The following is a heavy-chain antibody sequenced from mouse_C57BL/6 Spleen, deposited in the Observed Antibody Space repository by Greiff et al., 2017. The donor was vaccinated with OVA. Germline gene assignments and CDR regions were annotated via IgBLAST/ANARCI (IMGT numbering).Heavy chain of an antibody. V-gene: IGHV3-6*01. D-gene: IGHD1-1*01. CDR1: GYSITSGYY. Sequence: EVKLVESGPGLVKPSQSLSLTCSVTGYSITSGYYWNWIRQFPGNKLEWMGYISYDGSNNYNPSLKNRISITRDTSKNQFFLKLNSVTTEDTATYYCASPDYYGSSYLWYFDVWGTGTTVTVSS. CDR3: ASPDYYGSSYLWYFDV. J-gene: IGHJ1*03. CDR2: ISYDGSN.